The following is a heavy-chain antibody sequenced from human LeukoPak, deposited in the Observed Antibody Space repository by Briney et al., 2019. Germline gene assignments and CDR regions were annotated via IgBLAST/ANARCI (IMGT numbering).Heavy chain of an antibody. CDR3: AKDSNTGGYSFGP. CDR1: GFTFHHYS. D-gene: IGHD5-18*01. V-gene: IGHV3-43*01. CDR2: ISWDGGIT. J-gene: IGHJ5*02. Sequence: PGGSLRLSCAASGFTFHHYSMHWVRQPPGKGLEWVSLISWDGGITYYADSVRGRFTISRDNSKNSLSLEMNSLRTEDTALYYCAKDSNTGGYSFGPWGQGTLVTVTS.